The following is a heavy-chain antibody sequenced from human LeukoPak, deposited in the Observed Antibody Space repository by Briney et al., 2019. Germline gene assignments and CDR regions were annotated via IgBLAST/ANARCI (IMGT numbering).Heavy chain of an antibody. CDR3: ARDGWYDSSGYSPGEYFYYMDV. CDR2: ISYDGSNK. V-gene: IGHV3-30*04. D-gene: IGHD3-22*01. Sequence: PGRSLRLSCAASGFTFSSYAMNWVRQAPGRGLEWVAVISYDGSNKYYADSVKGRFTISRDNSKNTLYLQMNSLRTEDTAVYYCARDGWYDSSGYSPGEYFYYMDVWGKGTTVTVSS. J-gene: IGHJ6*03. CDR1: GFTFSSYA.